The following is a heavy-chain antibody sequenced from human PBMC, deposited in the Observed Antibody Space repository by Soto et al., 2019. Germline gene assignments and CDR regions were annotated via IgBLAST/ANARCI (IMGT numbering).Heavy chain of an antibody. CDR3: AREMVVTPYTAAFDI. Sequence: GGSLRLSCAASGFTFSSYSMNWVRQAPGKGLEWTSYISSSSSTIYYADSVKGRFTISRDNAKNSLYLQMNSLRDEDTAVYYCAREMVVTPYTAAFDIWGQGTMVTVS. CDR1: GFTFSSYS. D-gene: IGHD2-21*02. CDR2: ISSSSSTI. J-gene: IGHJ3*02. V-gene: IGHV3-48*02.